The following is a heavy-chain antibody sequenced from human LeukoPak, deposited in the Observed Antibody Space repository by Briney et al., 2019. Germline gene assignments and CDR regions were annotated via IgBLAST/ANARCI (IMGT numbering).Heavy chain of an antibody. CDR1: GFTFSSYA. Sequence: PGGSLRLSCAASGFTFSSYAMSWVRQAPGKGLEWVSAISYSGGSTYYADSVKGRFTVSRDNSKNTLYLQMNSLRAEDTAVYYCAKPMTTVTINNWFDPWGQGTLVTVSS. CDR2: ISYSGGST. CDR3: AKPMTTVTINNWFDP. D-gene: IGHD4-17*01. J-gene: IGHJ5*02. V-gene: IGHV3-23*01.